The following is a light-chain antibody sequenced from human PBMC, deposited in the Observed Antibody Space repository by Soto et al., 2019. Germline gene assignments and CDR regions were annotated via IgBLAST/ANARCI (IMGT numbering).Light chain of an antibody. V-gene: IGKV1-5*01. CDR1: RSISDW. J-gene: IGKJ1*01. Sequence: DIQMTQSPSTLSPSVGDRVTITCRASRSISDWLAWYQQKPGKAPELLIFDASSLKSGVPSRFSGSGSGTGFTLSISRLQPDDVATYYCLQYSSHSWTFGQGTKVEIK. CDR2: DAS. CDR3: LQYSSHSWT.